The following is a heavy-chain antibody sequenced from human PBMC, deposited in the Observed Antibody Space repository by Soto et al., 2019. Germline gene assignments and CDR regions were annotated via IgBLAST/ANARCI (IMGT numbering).Heavy chain of an antibody. Sequence: ESGGGLVKPGGSLRLSCAASGFTFRSFTMNWVRQAPGKGLEWVSTISSNSAYIYYTDALRGRFTISRDNAKNSLHLQMNSLRADDTAVYYCTRDASRDSSARGWFDPWGPGTLVTVSS. CDR2: ISSNSAYI. CDR3: TRDASRDSSARGWFDP. J-gene: IGHJ5*02. CDR1: GFTFRSFT. V-gene: IGHV3-21*01. D-gene: IGHD6-13*01.